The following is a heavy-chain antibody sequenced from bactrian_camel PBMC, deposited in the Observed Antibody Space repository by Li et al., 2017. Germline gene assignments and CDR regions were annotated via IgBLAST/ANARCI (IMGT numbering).Heavy chain of an antibody. J-gene: IGHJ4*01. Sequence: VQLVESGGGSVQAGGSLTLSCAASGRLRCMGWFRQAPGKEREAVASIAMDGRSTYADTVKGRFTISRDNAKNTLYLQMNSLKPEDTAVYYCTTTTNFVPYYWGQGTQVTVS. V-gene: IGHV3S53*01. CDR2: IAMDGRS. CDR1: GRLRC. D-gene: IGHD7*01. CDR3: TTTTNFVPYY.